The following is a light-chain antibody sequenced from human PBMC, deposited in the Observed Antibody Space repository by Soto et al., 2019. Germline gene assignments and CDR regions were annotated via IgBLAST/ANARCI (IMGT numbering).Light chain of an antibody. Sequence: EIVLTQSPGTLPLSPGERATLSCRASQSVSSSYLAWYQQKPGQAPSLLIYGASSRATGIPDRVSGSGSGTDLSLTISRLEPEDFAVYYCQQYGSSEWTFGQGTKVVIK. CDR1: QSVSSSY. CDR2: GAS. CDR3: QQYGSSEWT. V-gene: IGKV3-20*01. J-gene: IGKJ1*01.